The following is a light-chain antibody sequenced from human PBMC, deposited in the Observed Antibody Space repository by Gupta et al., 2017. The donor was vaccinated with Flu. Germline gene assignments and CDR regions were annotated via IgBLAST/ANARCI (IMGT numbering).Light chain of an antibody. J-gene: IGLJ2*01. CDR2: EVS. Sequence: QSALTPPASVSGSPGQSITISCTGTSSDVGGYNYVSWYQQHPGKAPKLMIYEVSNRPSGVSNRFSGSKSGNTASLTISGLQAEDEADYYCSSYTSSRDVVFGGGTKLTVL. CDR1: SSDVGGYNY. CDR3: SSYTSSRDVV. V-gene: IGLV2-14*01.